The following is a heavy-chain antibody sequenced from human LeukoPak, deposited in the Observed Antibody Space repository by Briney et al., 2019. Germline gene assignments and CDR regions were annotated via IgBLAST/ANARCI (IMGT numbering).Heavy chain of an antibody. J-gene: IGHJ4*02. CDR3: ARGGFWSGYYAFDY. D-gene: IGHD3-3*01. CDR2: IKQDGSEK. V-gene: IGHV3-7*01. Sequence: GSLRLSCAASGFTFSSYWMSWVRQAPGKGLEWVANIKQDGSEKYYVDSVKGRFTISRDNAKNSLYLQMNSLRAEDTAVYYCARGGFWSGYYAFDYWGQGTLVTVSS. CDR1: GFTFSSYW.